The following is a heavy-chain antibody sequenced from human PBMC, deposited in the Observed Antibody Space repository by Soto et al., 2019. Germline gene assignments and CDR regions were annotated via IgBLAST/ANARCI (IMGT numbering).Heavy chain of an antibody. D-gene: IGHD1-1*01. Sequence: EVQLVESGGGLVQPGGSLRLSCAVSGFTFSDHYMDWVRQAPGKGLEWVGRSTDQAHSFYTVYAASVKGRFTISRDDSSLYLQMKSLKIEDTAVYYCVIATTKATSSPSVDFWGQGTRVTVSS. CDR2: STDQAHSFYT. J-gene: IGHJ4*02. CDR3: VIATTKATSSPSVDF. CDR1: GFTFSDHY. V-gene: IGHV3-72*01.